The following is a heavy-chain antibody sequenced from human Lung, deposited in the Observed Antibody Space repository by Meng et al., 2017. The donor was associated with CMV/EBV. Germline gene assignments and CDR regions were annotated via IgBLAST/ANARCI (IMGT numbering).Heavy chain of an antibody. CDR2: IYPVDSDT. V-gene: IGHV5-51*01. CDR3: ARLDCTPTSCYLDS. J-gene: IGHJ5*01. CDR1: GYRFVSYW. Sequence: GSGYRFVSYWIGWVRQMPGKGLEWMGIIYPVDSDTRYSPSFQGQVTISADKSISTAYLQWSSLKASDTAMYFCARLDCTPTSCYLDSWGQGTLVTVSS. D-gene: IGHD2-2*01.